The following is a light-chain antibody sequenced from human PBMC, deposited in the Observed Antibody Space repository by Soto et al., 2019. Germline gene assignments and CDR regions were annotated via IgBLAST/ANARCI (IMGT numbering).Light chain of an antibody. J-gene: IGKJ1*01. CDR3: QQYNDWPRT. CDR2: GAS. Sequence: EIVMTQSPATLSVSPGERATLSCRASQSVGTYLAWYQQKPGQAPRLLIYGASTRAAGISPRFSGGGSGTEFTLTISSLQFEDFAVYYCQQYNDWPRTFGQGTKVGIK. CDR1: QSVGTY. V-gene: IGKV3-15*01.